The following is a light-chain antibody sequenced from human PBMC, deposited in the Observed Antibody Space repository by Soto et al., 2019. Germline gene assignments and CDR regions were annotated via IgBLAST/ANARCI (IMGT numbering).Light chain of an antibody. CDR2: DAS. CDR1: QSVSSSY. J-gene: IGKJ1*01. CDR3: QQYGSSPPT. V-gene: IGKV3-20*01. Sequence: EIVLTQSPGTLSLSPGERASLSCRANQSVSSSYLAWYQQIPGQAPRLLINDASRRATGIPDRFSGSGSGTDFTLTISRLEPEDFAVYYCQQYGSSPPTFGQGTKVEIK.